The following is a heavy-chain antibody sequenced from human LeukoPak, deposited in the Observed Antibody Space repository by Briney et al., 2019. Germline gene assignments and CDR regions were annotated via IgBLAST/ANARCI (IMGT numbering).Heavy chain of an antibody. V-gene: IGHV4-34*01. CDR3: ARHGWHAWYFDL. CDR2: INHSGST. D-gene: IGHD6-19*01. J-gene: IGHJ2*01. CDR1: GGSFSGYY. Sequence: TSETLSLTCAVYGGSFSGYYWSWIRQPPGKGLEWIGEINHSGSTNYNPSLKSRVTISVDTSKNQFSLKLSSVTAADTAVYYCARHGWHAWYFDLWGRGTLVTVSS.